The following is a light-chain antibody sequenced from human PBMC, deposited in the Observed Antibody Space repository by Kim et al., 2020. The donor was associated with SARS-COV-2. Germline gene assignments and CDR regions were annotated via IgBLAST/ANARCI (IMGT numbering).Light chain of an antibody. Sequence: SVGDRGTITCRASKSLGYFVKWYQQKADKAPKLLIYTASSLQGGVPSRLTGSGSGTDFTLTISSLQPEDFATYYCQQTYSAPQITFGQGTRLEIK. V-gene: IGKV1-39*01. CDR3: QQTYSAPQIT. J-gene: IGKJ5*01. CDR1: KSLGYF. CDR2: TAS.